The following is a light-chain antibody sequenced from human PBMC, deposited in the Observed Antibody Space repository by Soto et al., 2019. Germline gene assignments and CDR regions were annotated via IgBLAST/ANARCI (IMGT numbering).Light chain of an antibody. CDR3: QQYDDLPRT. J-gene: IGKJ1*01. Sequence: DIQMTQSPSSLSASVGDRVTITCQASQDISNYLNWYQHKPGKAPKLLIYDASNLKTGVPSRFSGGGSGTDFTFTISSLQPEDIATYFCQQYDDLPRTFGLGTKVEIK. CDR2: DAS. CDR1: QDISNY. V-gene: IGKV1-33*01.